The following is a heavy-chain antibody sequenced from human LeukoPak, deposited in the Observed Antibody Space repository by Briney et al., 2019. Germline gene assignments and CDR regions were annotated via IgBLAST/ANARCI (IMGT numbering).Heavy chain of an antibody. CDR2: ISAYNGNT. J-gene: IGHJ5*02. Sequence: ASVKVSCKASGGTFSNYAISWVRQAPGQGLEWMGWISAYNGNTNYAQKLQGRVTMTTDTSTSTAYMELRSLRSDDTAVYYCARRFTSGGNWFDPWGQGTLVTVSS. D-gene: IGHD3-10*01. V-gene: IGHV1-18*01. CDR3: ARRFTSGGNWFDP. CDR1: GGTFSNYA.